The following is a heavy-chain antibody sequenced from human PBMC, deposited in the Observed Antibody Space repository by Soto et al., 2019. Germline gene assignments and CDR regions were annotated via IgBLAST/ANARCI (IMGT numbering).Heavy chain of an antibody. V-gene: IGHV4-31*03. CDR3: ARDGYYYDSSGNARPYAFDI. D-gene: IGHD3-22*01. CDR2: VYYSGST. Sequence: SETLSLTCTVSGGSISSGGYYWTWIRQHPGKGLEWIGYVYYSGSTYYNPSLKSRVTISVDTSKNQFSLKLSSVTAADTAVYYCARDGYYYDSSGNARPYAFDIWGQGTMVTVSS. J-gene: IGHJ3*02. CDR1: GGSISSGGYY.